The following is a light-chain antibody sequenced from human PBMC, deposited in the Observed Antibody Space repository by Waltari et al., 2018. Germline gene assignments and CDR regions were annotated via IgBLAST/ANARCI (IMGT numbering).Light chain of an antibody. CDR2: GAS. CDR1: QSVSSSY. V-gene: IGKV3-20*01. CDR3: QQYGSSSYT. J-gene: IGKJ2*01. Sequence: EIVLTQSPGPLSLSPGERATLSCRASQSVSSSYLAWYQQKPGQAPRLPIYGASSRATGIPDRFSGSGSGTDFTLTISRLEPEDFAVYYCQQYGSSSYTFGQGTKLEIK.